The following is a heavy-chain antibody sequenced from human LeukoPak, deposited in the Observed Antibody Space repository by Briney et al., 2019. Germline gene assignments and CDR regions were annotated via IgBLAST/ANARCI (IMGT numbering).Heavy chain of an antibody. Sequence: PGRSLRLSCAASGFTFSSYGMHWVRQAPGKGLEWVAVIWYDGSNKYYADSVKGRFTIFRDNSKNTLYLQMNSLRAEDTAVYYCAKGPAAGIDYWGQGTLVTVSS. CDR3: AKGPAAGIDY. D-gene: IGHD6-13*01. CDR1: GFTFSSYG. CDR2: IWYDGSNK. J-gene: IGHJ4*02. V-gene: IGHV3-33*06.